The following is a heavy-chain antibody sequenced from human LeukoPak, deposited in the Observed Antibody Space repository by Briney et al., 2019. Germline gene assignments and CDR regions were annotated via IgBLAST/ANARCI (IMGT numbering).Heavy chain of an antibody. CDR1: GGSISSGNW. V-gene: IGHV4-4*02. CDR3: ARIGNYYFDY. CDR2: IYHSGST. J-gene: IGHJ4*02. D-gene: IGHD1-1*01. Sequence: PSETLSLTCAVSGGSISSGNWWRWVRQPPGKGLEWIGEIYHSGSTNYNPSLKSRVTISVDKSKDQFSLKLTSVTAADTAVYYCARIGNYYFDYWGQGTLVTVSS.